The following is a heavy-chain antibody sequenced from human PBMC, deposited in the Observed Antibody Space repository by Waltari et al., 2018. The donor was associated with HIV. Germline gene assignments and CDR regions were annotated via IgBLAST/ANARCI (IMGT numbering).Heavy chain of an antibody. CDR3: AKDDRATRGLDN. Sequence: EVQLLESGGGWVQRGGSLRLSCAASGFRFSHYAMSWVRQAPGEGLEWVAVVRDVDSTYYVDSVKGRFIISRDDSKDTLYLQMNSLRVEDTAVYYCAKDDRATRGLDNWGQGTLVTVSS. D-gene: IGHD5-12*01. CDR2: VRDVDST. CDR1: GFRFSHYA. V-gene: IGHV3-23*01. J-gene: IGHJ4*02.